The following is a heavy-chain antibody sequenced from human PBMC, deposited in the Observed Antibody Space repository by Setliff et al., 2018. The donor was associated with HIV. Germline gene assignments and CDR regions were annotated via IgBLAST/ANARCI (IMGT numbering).Heavy chain of an antibody. V-gene: IGHV4-59*02. CDR2: IYYSGST. J-gene: IGHJ4*02. Sequence: SETLSLTCNVSSGSVNNYWWTWIRQPPGKGLEWIGYIYYSGSTYYNPSLKSRVTISVDTSKNQFSLMLSSVTAADTAVYYCARLGDYDSSGYSWFDYWGQGTLVIVSS. D-gene: IGHD3-22*01. CDR1: SGSVNNYW. CDR3: ARLGDYDSSGYSWFDY.